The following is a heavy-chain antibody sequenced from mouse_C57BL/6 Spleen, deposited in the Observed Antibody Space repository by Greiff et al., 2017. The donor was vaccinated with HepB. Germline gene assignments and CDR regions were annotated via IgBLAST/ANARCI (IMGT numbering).Heavy chain of an antibody. CDR3: ALSTTIVATLVFDD. CDR1: GYTFTSYW. V-gene: IGHV1-69*01. J-gene: IGHJ2*01. CDR2: IDPSDSYT. Sequence: QVQLQQPGAELVMPGASVKLSCKASGYTFTSYWMHWVKQRPGQGLEWIGEIDPSDSYTNYNQKFKGKSTLTVDKSSSTAYMQLSSLTSEDTAVYYCALSTTIVATLVFDDWGPGTTLTVSS. D-gene: IGHD1-1*01.